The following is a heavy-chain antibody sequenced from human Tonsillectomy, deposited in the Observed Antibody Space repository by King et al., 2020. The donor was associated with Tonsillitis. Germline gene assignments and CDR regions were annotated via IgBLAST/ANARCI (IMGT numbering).Heavy chain of an antibody. CDR3: ARGSWGVGPYYGMDV. CDR1: GFAFSSYA. D-gene: IGHD1-26*01. V-gene: IGHV3-23*04. Sequence: VQLVESGGAWVQPGGSLRLSCAASGFAFSSYAMSWVRQAPGKGPEWVSAITDRGSKTYYADSVEGRLTISRDNSKNTLDLQMNSRRAEDTAIYYWARGSWGVGPYYGMDVWGRGTTVTVAS. J-gene: IGHJ6*02. CDR2: ITDRGSKT.